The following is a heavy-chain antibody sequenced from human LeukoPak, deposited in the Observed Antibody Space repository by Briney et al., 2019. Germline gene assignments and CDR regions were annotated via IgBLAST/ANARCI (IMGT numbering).Heavy chain of an antibody. CDR1: GFTFSNYA. J-gene: IGHJ3*02. V-gene: IGHV3-30-3*01. CDR3: AREFVRAVAGTDRKNAFDI. D-gene: IGHD6-19*01. Sequence: PGRSLRLPCAASGFTFSNYAMHWVRQAPGKGLEWVAVISNDGNNKYYADSVKGRFTISRDNSKNTLYLLMNSLRAEDTAVYYCAREFVRAVAGTDRKNAFDIWGQGTMVTVSS. CDR2: ISNDGNNK.